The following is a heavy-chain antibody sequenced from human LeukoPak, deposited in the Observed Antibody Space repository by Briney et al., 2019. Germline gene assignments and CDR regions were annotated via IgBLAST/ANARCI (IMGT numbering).Heavy chain of an antibody. V-gene: IGHV3-21*04. Sequence: GGSLRLSCAASGFTFRTYSMNWVRQAPGKGLEWVSSISSSSSYTYYADPVKGRFTISRDNSKNTAYLQMNSLRPGDTAVYYCAKDGGIYPAWYFDYWGQGTLVIVSS. CDR3: AKDGGIYPAWYFDY. J-gene: IGHJ4*02. D-gene: IGHD1-26*01. CDR1: GFTFRTYS. CDR2: ISSSSSYT.